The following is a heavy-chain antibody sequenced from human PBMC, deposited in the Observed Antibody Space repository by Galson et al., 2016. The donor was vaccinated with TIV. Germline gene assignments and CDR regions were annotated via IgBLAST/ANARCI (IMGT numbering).Heavy chain of an antibody. Sequence: SLRLSCAASGLSVSINYMTWVRQAPGKELEWVSLISDGGNTYYTDSVKGRFTISRENSKNTLYLQMNSLRIEDTAVYYCARDRVVDATYYYYYGMDVWGQGTAVTVSS. D-gene: IGHD2-15*01. CDR2: ISDGGNT. CDR3: ARDRVVDATYYYYYGMDV. V-gene: IGHV3-66*02. J-gene: IGHJ6*02. CDR1: GLSVSINY.